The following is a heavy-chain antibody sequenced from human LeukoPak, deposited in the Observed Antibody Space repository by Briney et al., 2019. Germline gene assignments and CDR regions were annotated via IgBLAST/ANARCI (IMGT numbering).Heavy chain of an antibody. V-gene: IGHV4-59*01. J-gene: IGHJ3*02. CDR2: IYYSGST. Sequence: PSQTLSLTCTVSGCSISSYYWSWVRQPPGKGLEWSGYIYYSGSTNYKPSLKSRVTISVDTSKNKFSLKLSSVTAADTAVYYCAREGYCSSTSCLDAVDIWGQGTMVTVSS. CDR3: AREGYCSSTSCLDAVDI. D-gene: IGHD2-2*01. CDR1: GCSISSYY.